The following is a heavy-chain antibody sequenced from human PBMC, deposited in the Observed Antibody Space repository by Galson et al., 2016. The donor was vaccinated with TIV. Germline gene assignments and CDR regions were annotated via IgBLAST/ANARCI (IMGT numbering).Heavy chain of an antibody. V-gene: IGHV1-69*05. CDR3: ARGATATPYSCFDY. CDR1: GGTFSNFV. CDR2: INPIFGTA. J-gene: IGHJ4*02. D-gene: IGHD5-18*01. Sequence: SVKVSCKASGGTFSNFVISWVRQAPGQGLEWMGSINPIFGTANYAQKFQGRVTMTTDTSTGTAYMELRSLRSDDTAVYYCARGATATPYSCFDYWGQGSLVTVCS.